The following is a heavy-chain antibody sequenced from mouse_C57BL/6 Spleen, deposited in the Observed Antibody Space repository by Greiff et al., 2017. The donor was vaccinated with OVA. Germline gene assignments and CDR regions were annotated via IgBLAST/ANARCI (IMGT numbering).Heavy chain of an antibody. CDR1: GYTFTSYW. Sequence: QVQLQQPGAELVRPGTSVKLSCKASGYTFTSYWMHWVKQRPGQGLEWIGVIDPSDSYTNYNQKFKGKATLTVDTSSSTAYMQLSSLTSEDSAVYYCAREEPSWFAYWGQGTLVTVSA. CDR3: AREEPSWFAY. CDR2: IDPSDSYT. V-gene: IGHV1-59*01. J-gene: IGHJ3*01.